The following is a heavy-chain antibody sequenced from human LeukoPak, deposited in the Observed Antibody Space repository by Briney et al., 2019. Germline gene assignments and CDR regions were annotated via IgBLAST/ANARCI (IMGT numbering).Heavy chain of an antibody. CDR2: ISSGGIT. J-gene: IGHJ2*01. CDR1: GFTVSDNY. Sequence: PGGSLRLPCAPSGFTVSDNYMSWVRHAPGKGLGWVSVISSGGITSYADSVKGRFTISRANSRTTLFLQMNSLRAEDTGVYYCARDRGALWYFDLWGRGTLVTVSS. V-gene: IGHV3-66*01. CDR3: ARDRGALWYFDL. D-gene: IGHD3-10*01.